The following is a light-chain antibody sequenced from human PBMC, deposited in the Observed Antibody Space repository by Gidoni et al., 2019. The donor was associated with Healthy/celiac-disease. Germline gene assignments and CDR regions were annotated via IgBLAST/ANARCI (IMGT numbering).Light chain of an antibody. Sequence: SSELTQDPAVSVALGQTVRITCQGDSLRSYYASWYQQKPGQAPVLVIYGKNNRPSGIPDRFSGSSSGNTASLTITGAQAEDEADYDCNSRDSSGNHLRVFGGGTKLTVL. V-gene: IGLV3-19*01. CDR2: GKN. CDR3: NSRDSSGNHLRV. CDR1: SLRSYY. J-gene: IGLJ2*01.